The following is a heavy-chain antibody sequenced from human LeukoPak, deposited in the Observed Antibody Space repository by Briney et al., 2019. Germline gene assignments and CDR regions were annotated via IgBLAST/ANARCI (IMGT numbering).Heavy chain of an antibody. D-gene: IGHD5-18*01. J-gene: IGHJ6*03. Sequence: SETLSLTCAVYGGSFSGYSWTWIRQPPGKGLEWIGEINHSGTTEYNPSLQSRVTISLDTSKNQFSLKVTSVTAADTAVYYCARVRLPPYYYYFYYMDVWGTGTTVTVSS. CDR2: INHSGTT. V-gene: IGHV4-34*01. CDR1: GGSFSGYS. CDR3: ARVRLPPYYYYFYYMDV.